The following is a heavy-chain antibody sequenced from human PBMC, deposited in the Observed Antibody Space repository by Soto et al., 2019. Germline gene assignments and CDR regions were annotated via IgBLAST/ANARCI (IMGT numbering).Heavy chain of an antibody. J-gene: IGHJ4*02. CDR3: ARYNAASGTYYFDF. CDR2: INHRGSA. D-gene: IGHD6-13*01. Sequence: PSETLSLTCAVSGASVSSTYWWSWVRQPPGKGPERIGEINHRGSANYNPSLKSRVTISVDISKSQFSLRLTSVTAADTAVYYCARYNAASGTYYFDFWGQGALVTVS. CDR1: GASVSSTYW. V-gene: IGHV4-4*02.